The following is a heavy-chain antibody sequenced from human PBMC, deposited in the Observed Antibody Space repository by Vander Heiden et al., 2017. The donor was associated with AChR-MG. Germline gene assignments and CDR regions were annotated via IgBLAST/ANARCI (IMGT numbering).Heavy chain of an antibody. D-gene: IGHD6-13*01. J-gene: IGHJ5*02. CDR1: GYTFSDYG. CDR3: ARVSGSDVLLWGTPAAGTTNWFDP. V-gene: IGHV1-18*01. Sequence: QVQLVQSGTEVKQPGASVKVSCKASGYTFSDYGITWVRPAPGQGPGWMGWISAYNGKTNYAQKFQDRVIMTTHTSTTTAYMELRSLGSDDTAVYYCARVSGSDVLLWGTPAAGTTNWFDPWGQGTLVTVSS. CDR2: ISAYNGKT.